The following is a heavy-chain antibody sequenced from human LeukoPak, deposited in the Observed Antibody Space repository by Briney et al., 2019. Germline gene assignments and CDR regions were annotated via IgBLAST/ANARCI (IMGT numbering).Heavy chain of an antibody. CDR3: ARQVYYDFWSGYYDY. V-gene: IGHV4-39*01. Sequence: SETLSLACTVSGGSTSSSSYYWGWIRQPPGKGLEWIGSIYYSGSTYYNPSLKSRVTISVDTSKNQFSLKLSSVTAADTAVYYCARQVYYDFWSGYYDYRGQGTLVTVSS. J-gene: IGHJ4*02. D-gene: IGHD3-3*01. CDR2: IYYSGST. CDR1: GGSTSSSSYY.